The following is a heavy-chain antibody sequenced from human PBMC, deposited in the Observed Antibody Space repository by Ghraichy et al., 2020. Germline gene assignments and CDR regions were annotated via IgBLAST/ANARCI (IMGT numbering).Heavy chain of an antibody. J-gene: IGHJ6*02. CDR3: ARGSTVVRFYYYDGMDV. V-gene: IGHV3-48*02. CDR2: ITSSSRTI. Sequence: GGSLRLSCAGSGFTFTGYSMNWVRQAPGKGLEWVSYITSSSRTISYADSVKGRFTISRDNAQNSLYLQMNSLRDEDTAVYYCARGSTVVRFYYYDGMDVWGHGTTVTVAS. CDR1: GFTFTGYS. D-gene: IGHD4-23*01.